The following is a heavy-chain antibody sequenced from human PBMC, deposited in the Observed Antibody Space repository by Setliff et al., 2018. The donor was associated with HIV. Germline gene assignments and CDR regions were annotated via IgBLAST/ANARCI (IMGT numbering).Heavy chain of an antibody. CDR3: ASSRGRYYGSVRAFDI. D-gene: IGHD3-10*01. CDR1: GGSISSYY. Sequence: KPSETLSLTCTVSGGSISSYYWSWVRQPPGKGLEWIGYIYYSGNTHYNPSLKSRVTMSVDTSKNQFSLKLSSVTAADTAVYYCASSRGRYYGSVRAFDIWGRGTMVTVSS. J-gene: IGHJ3*02. CDR2: IYYSGNT. V-gene: IGHV4-59*08.